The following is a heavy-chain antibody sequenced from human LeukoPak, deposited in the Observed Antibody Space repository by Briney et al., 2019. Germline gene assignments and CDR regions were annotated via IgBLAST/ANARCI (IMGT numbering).Heavy chain of an antibody. V-gene: IGHV4-34*01. J-gene: IGHJ6*03. CDR3: ARGRVSSNTWYSTYYYYFYMDV. CDR1: GGSFSDCY. D-gene: IGHD6-13*01. CDR2: ISHGGST. Sequence: PSETLSLTCAVYGGSFSDCYWSWIRQSPGKGLEWIGEISHGGSTNYNPSLNSRVTISRDTSKNHFSLELSSATAADTAVYFCARGRVSSNTWYSTYYYYFYMDVWGKGTTVTVSS.